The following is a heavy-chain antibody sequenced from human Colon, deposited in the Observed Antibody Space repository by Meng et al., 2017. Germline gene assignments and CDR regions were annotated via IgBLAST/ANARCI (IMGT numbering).Heavy chain of an antibody. CDR2: INTANGNE. D-gene: IGHD3-3*01. Sequence: QVQLVQSGAEVKKPGASVKFSCKASGYSFTTYSMHWVRQAPGQGLEWMAWINTANGNEVYSETFQGRLTITRDASASTVNMELSSLGSEDTAVYYCATDFSPRGDYWGQGTLVTVSS. V-gene: IGHV1-3*04. J-gene: IGHJ4*02. CDR3: ATDFSPRGDY. CDR1: GYSFTTYS.